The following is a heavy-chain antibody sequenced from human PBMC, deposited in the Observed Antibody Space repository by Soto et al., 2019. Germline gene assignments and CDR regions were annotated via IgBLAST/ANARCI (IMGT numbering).Heavy chain of an antibody. J-gene: IGHJ4*02. D-gene: IGHD5-18*01. CDR3: AKRRGYSNGEFDH. CDR2: ITAYNGNT. CDR1: GYTFTSYG. V-gene: IGHV1-18*01. Sequence: QVQLVQSGAEVKKPGASVKVSCKAPGYTFTSYGISWVRQAPGQGLEWMGWITAYNGNTNYAQKLQGRVTMTTDTPTITAYTELRSLRTDDTTVYYCAKRRGYSNGEFDHWGQGTLVSVSS.